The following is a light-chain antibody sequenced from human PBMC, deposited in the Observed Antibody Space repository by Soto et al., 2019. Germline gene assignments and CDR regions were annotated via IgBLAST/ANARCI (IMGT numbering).Light chain of an antibody. Sequence: QSVLTQPPSASGTPGQRVTISCSGTSSSIGSNSIYWYQCLPGTAPKLLISSIIKRPSGVPDRFSGSRSGTSASLAISGLQSEDEADYYCAAWDDSLNGWVFGGGTKLTVL. CDR1: SSSIGSNS. V-gene: IGLV1-44*01. CDR3: AAWDDSLNGWV. CDR2: SII. J-gene: IGLJ3*02.